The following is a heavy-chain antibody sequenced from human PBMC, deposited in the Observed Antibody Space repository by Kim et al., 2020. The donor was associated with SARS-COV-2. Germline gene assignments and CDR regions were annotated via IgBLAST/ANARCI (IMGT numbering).Heavy chain of an antibody. CDR3: ARDGAYSGYDSNWFDP. Sequence: GGSLRLSCAASGFTFSSYAMHWVRQAPGKGLEWVAVISYDGSNKYYVDSVKGRFTISRDNSKNTLYLQMNSLRAEDTAVYYCARDGAYSGYDSNWFDPWGQGSLVNVSS. J-gene: IGHJ5*02. CDR1: GFTFSSYA. D-gene: IGHD5-12*01. V-gene: IGHV3-30*04. CDR2: ISYDGSNK.